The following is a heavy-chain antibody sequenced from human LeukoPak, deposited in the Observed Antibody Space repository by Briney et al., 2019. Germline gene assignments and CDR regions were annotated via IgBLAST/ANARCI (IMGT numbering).Heavy chain of an antibody. J-gene: IGHJ4*02. V-gene: IGHV3-23*01. CDR3: AKLGEIDFLGNFDY. CDR2: ISGSGGST. CDR1: GFTFSSYA. Sequence: GGSLRLSCAASGFTFSSYARSGVRQAPGKGLEGVAAISGSGGSTYYADSVKGRFTISRDNSKNTLYLQMNSLRAEDTAVYYCAKLGEIDFLGNFDYWGQGTLVTVSS. D-gene: IGHD3-3*01.